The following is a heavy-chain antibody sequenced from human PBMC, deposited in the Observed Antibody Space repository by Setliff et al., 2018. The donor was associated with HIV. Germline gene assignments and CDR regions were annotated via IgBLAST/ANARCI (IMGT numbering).Heavy chain of an antibody. Sequence: SETLSLTCTVSGASMARTSYYWGWIRQPPGKGLEWIGSIYYSGSTYYNPSLTSRVTISVDTSKNYFSLKLTSVTAADTALYYCARVSPPPHNYFYYYMDVWGKGTTVTVSS. J-gene: IGHJ6*03. CDR3: ARVSPPPHNYFYYYMDV. CDR1: GASMARTSYY. V-gene: IGHV4-39*07. CDR2: IYYSGST.